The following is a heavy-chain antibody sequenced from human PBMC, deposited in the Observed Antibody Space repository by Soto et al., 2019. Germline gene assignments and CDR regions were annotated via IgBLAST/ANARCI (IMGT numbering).Heavy chain of an antibody. CDR1: GFTVSSNY. CDR3: ARSKHLPGDRGYYYGMDV. V-gene: IGHV3-53*02. J-gene: IGHJ6*02. Sequence: EVQLVETGGGLIQPGGSLRLSCAASGFTVSSNYMSWVRQAPGKGLEWVSVIYSGGSTYYADSVKGRFTISRDNSKKKLYLQMNSLRAEDTAVYYWARSKHLPGDRGYYYGMDVWGQGTTVTVSS. CDR2: IYSGGST. D-gene: IGHD2-15*01.